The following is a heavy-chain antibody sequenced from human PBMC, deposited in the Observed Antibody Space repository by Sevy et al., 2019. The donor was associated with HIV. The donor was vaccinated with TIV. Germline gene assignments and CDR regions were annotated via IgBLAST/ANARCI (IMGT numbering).Heavy chain of an antibody. V-gene: IGHV3-30*18. CDR1: GFTFSSYG. D-gene: IGHD3-10*01. J-gene: IGHJ6*02. CDR2: ISYDGSNK. Sequence: GGSLRLSCAASGFTFSSYGMHWVRQAPGKGLEWVAVISYDGSNKYYADSVKGRFTMSRDNSKNTLYLQMNSLRAEDTAVYYRAKDAVVRGASSYGMDVWGQGTTVTVSS. CDR3: AKDAVVRGASSYGMDV.